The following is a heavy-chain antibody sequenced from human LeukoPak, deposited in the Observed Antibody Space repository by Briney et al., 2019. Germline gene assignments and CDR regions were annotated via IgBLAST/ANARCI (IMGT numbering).Heavy chain of an antibody. CDR3: ASRYGSGSYPTDAFDI. CDR2: TYYSGST. J-gene: IGHJ3*02. Sequence: SETLPLTCTVSGGSISSYYWSWIRQPPGKGLEWIGYTYYSGSTNYNPSLKSRVTISVDTSKNQFSLKLSSVTAADTAVYYCASRYGSGSYPTDAFDIWGQGTMVTVSS. D-gene: IGHD3-10*01. CDR1: GGSISSYY. V-gene: IGHV4-59*08.